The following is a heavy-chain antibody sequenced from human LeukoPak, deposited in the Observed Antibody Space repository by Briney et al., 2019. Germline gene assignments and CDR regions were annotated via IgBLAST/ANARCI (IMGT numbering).Heavy chain of an antibody. V-gene: IGHV3-21*04. D-gene: IGHD2-2*01. CDR3: ARHRIEYQLPRRYYYYGMDV. CDR1: GFTFSSYS. CDR2: ISSSSSYI. J-gene: IGHJ6*02. Sequence: GGSLRLSCAASGFTFSSYSMNWVRQAPGKGLEWVSSISSSSSYIYYADSVKGRFTISRDNAKNSLYLQMNSLRAEDTAMYYCARHRIEYQLPRRYYYYGMDVWGQGTTVTVSS.